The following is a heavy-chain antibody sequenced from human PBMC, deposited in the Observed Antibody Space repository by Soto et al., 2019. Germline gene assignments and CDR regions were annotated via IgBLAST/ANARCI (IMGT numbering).Heavy chain of an antibody. V-gene: IGHV4-34*01. CDR2: INHSGVT. CDR3: ARNIAAAGIDY. CDR1: GGSFSGYY. Sequence: SETLSLTCAVYGGSFSGYYWNWIRLPPGKGLEWIGEINHSGVTNYNPSLKSRVTISVDTSNNQFSLKLRSVTAADTAVYYCARNIAAAGIDYWGQGILVTVSS. J-gene: IGHJ4*02. D-gene: IGHD6-13*01.